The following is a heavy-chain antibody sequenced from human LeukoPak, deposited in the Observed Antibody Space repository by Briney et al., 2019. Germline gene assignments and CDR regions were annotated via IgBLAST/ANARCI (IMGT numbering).Heavy chain of an antibody. CDR2: IRYDGSNK. J-gene: IGHJ6*02. V-gene: IGHV3-30*02. D-gene: IGHD6-19*01. CDR1: GFTFSSYG. Sequence: GGSLRLSCAASGFTFSSYGMHWVRQAPGKGLEWVAFIRYDGSNKYYADSVKGRFTISRDNSKNTLYLQMNSLRAEDTAVYYCAKSAGSTYYYYGMDVWGQGTTVTVSS. CDR3: AKSAGSTYYYYGMDV.